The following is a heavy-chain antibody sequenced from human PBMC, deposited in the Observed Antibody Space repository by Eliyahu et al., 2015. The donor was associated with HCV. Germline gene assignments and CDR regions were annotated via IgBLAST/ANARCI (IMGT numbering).Heavy chain of an antibody. J-gene: IGHJ3*02. CDR2: INPSGGST. CDR1: GYTFTSYY. D-gene: IGHD3-22*01. Sequence: QVQLVQSGAEVKKPGASVKVSCKASGYTFTSYYMHWVRQAPGQGLEWMGIINPSGGSTSYAQKFQGRVTMTRDTSTSTVYMELSSLRSEDTAVYYCASNWIVANDAFDIWGQGTMVTVSS. V-gene: IGHV1-46*03. CDR3: ASNWIVANDAFDI.